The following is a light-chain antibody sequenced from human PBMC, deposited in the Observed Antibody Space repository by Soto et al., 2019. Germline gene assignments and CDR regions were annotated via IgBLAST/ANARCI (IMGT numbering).Light chain of an antibody. V-gene: IGKV3-11*01. Sequence: EIVLTQSPATLSLSPGEGATLSCRASQSVGRYLAWYQHRPGQAPRLLIHDVSSRATGIPARFSGSGSGTDFTLTISSLEPEDFALYYRQQRSNWPRTFGRGTKVEIK. CDR3: QQRSNWPRT. J-gene: IGKJ1*01. CDR1: QSVGRY. CDR2: DVS.